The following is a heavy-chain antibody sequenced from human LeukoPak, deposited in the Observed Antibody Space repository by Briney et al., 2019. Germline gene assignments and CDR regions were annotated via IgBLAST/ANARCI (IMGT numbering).Heavy chain of an antibody. CDR2: IYYGGST. V-gene: IGHV4-39*07. D-gene: IGHD2/OR15-2a*01. CDR3: ARDEFYGPAPFDP. J-gene: IGHJ5*02. CDR1: GGSISSSSYY. Sequence: TTSETLSLTCTVSGGSISSSSYYWGWIRQPPGKGLEWIGSIYYGGSTYYNPSLKSRVTISVDTSKNQFSLKLSSVTAADTAVYYCARDEFYGPAPFDPRGQGTLVTVSS.